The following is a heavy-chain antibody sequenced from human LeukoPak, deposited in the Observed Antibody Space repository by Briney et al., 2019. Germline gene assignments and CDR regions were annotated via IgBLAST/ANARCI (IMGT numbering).Heavy chain of an antibody. J-gene: IGHJ4*01. Sequence: PGESLRLSCGASGLTVSSYAMSWVRQAPGKGLEWVSTIIGSAANTYYADSVKGRFTISRDDSKNTVYLQMNSLRAEDTAVYSCAKYTSGTSYRGLDQWGHGTLATVSS. CDR1: GLTVSSYA. V-gene: IGHV3-23*01. CDR3: AKYTSGTSYRGLDQ. D-gene: IGHD3-10*01. CDR2: IIGSAANT.